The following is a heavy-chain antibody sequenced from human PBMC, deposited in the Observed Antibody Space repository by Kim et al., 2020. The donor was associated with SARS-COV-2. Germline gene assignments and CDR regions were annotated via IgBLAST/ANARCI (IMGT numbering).Heavy chain of an antibody. CDR1: GGSFSGYY. J-gene: IGHJ5*02. D-gene: IGHD5-12*01. CDR3: ARGPRWITWFDP. Sequence: SETLSLTCAVYGGSFSGYYWSWIRQPPGNGLEWIGEINHSGSTNYNPSLKSRVTISVYTSKNQFSLKLSSVTAADTAVYYCARGPRWITWFDPWGQGTLVTVSS. V-gene: IGHV4-34*01. CDR2: INHSGST.